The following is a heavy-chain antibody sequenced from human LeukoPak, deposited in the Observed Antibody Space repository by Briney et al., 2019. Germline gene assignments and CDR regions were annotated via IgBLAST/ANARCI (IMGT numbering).Heavy chain of an antibody. J-gene: IGHJ4*02. CDR2: ISWNSGSI. CDR3: AKGYYYDSSGYVDY. Sequence: GGSLRLSCAASGFTFDDYAMHWVRQAPGKGLEWVSGISWNSGSIGYADSVKGRFTISRDNAKNSLYLQMNSPRAEDTALYYCAKGYYYDSSGYVDYWGQGTLVTVSS. CDR1: GFTFDDYA. V-gene: IGHV3-9*01. D-gene: IGHD3-22*01.